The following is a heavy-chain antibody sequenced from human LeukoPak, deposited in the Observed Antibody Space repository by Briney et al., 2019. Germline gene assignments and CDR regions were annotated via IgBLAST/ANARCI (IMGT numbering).Heavy chain of an antibody. CDR2: ISSSGSTI. CDR3: ARDSIFGVLIGVWFDP. Sequence: GGSLRLSCAASGFTFSSYEMNWVRQAPGKGLEWVSYISSSGSTIYYADSVKGRFTISRDNAKNSLYLQMNSLRAEDTAVYYCARDSIFGVLIGVWFDPWGQGTLVTVSS. J-gene: IGHJ5*02. D-gene: IGHD3-3*01. V-gene: IGHV3-48*03. CDR1: GFTFSSYE.